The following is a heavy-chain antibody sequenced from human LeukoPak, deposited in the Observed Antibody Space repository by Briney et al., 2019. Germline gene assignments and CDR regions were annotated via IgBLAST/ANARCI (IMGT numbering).Heavy chain of an antibody. CDR1: GYSFTSYW. Sequence: GESLKISCKGSGYSFTSYWIGWVRQMPGKGLGWMGIIYPGDSDTRYSPSFQGQVTISADKSISTAYLQWSSLKASDTAMYYCARAVYDSSGPYAFDIWGQGTMVTVSS. CDR3: ARAVYDSSGPYAFDI. D-gene: IGHD3-22*01. J-gene: IGHJ3*02. CDR2: IYPGDSDT. V-gene: IGHV5-51*01.